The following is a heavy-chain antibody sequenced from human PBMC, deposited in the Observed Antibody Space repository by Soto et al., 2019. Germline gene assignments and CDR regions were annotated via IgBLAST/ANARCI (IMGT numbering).Heavy chain of an antibody. CDR3: GVGAWTKYYFDY. D-gene: IGHD1-26*01. Sequence: GGSLRLSCAASGFTVSSNYISWVRQAPGKGLEWVSVIYSGGSTYYADSVKGRFTISRDNSKNTLYLQMNSLRAEDTAVYYCGVGAWTKYYFDYWGQGTLVTVSS. CDR2: IYSGGST. V-gene: IGHV3-53*01. J-gene: IGHJ4*02. CDR1: GFTVSSNY.